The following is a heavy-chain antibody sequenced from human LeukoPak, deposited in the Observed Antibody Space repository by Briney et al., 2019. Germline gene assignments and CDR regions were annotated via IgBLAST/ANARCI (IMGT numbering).Heavy chain of an antibody. CDR3: ATYSIAAPYFDY. D-gene: IGHD6-6*01. J-gene: IGHJ4*02. Sequence: GGSLRLSCAASGFTFSSSAMSWVRQVPGKGLEWVSGISASGGSTYYADSVRGRFTISRDNSKNTLYVQMNSLRDEDTAVYYCATYSIAAPYFDYWGQGTLVTVSS. V-gene: IGHV3-23*01. CDR1: GFTFSSSA. CDR2: ISASGGST.